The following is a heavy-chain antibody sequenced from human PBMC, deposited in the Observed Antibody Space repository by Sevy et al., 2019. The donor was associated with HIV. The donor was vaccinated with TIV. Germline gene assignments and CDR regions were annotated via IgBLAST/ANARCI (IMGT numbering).Heavy chain of an antibody. CDR3: AREGETSGHAGAFDI. Sequence: GGSLRLSCSASGIKFRNSIFHWVRQAPGKGLEWVALMSFDGSIQYFGDSEMGRLTISRDDSKNTFYLQVNSLRVEDTAVYYCAREGETSGHAGAFDIWGQGTMVTVSS. J-gene: IGHJ3*02. CDR2: MSFDGSIQ. CDR1: GIKFRNSI. D-gene: IGHD1-26*01. V-gene: IGHV3-30*04.